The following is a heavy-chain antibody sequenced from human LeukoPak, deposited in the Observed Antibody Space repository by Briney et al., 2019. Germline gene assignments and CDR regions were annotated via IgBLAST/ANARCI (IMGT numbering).Heavy chain of an antibody. V-gene: IGHV3-30*04. CDR2: VLYDGETK. CDR1: GFTFSSYA. Sequence: GRSLRLSCAASGFTFSSYAMHWVRQAPGKGLEWVAVVLYDGETKYYADSVKGRFTISRDNAKSSLYLQMNSLRAEDTAVYYCARGTMFPYYFDYWGQGTLVTVSS. J-gene: IGHJ4*02. CDR3: ARGTMFPYYFDY. D-gene: IGHD3-10*02.